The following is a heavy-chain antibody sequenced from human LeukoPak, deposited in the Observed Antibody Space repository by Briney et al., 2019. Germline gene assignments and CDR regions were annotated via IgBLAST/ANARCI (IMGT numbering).Heavy chain of an antibody. CDR1: GGSISSSSYY. J-gene: IGHJ4*02. Sequence: SETLSLTCTVSGGSISSSSYYWGWIRQPPGKGLEWIGSIYYSGSTYYNPSLKSRVTISVDTSKNQFSLKLSSVTAADTAVYYCARRRYCTNGVCSTEVDYWGQGTLATVSS. D-gene: IGHD2-8*01. CDR2: IYYSGST. V-gene: IGHV4-39*01. CDR3: ARRRYCTNGVCSTEVDY.